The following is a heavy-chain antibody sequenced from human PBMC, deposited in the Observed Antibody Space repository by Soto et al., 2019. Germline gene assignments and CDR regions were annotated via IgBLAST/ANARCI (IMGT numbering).Heavy chain of an antibody. CDR1: GFTFSNYN. V-gene: IGHV3-48*02. D-gene: IGHD6-19*01. Sequence: PGWSLRLSCAASGFTFSNYNMNWVRQAPGKGLEWIAYIGSSSSIIFYADSVKGRFTISRDNAKSSLFLQMNSLRDEDTAVYYCAREGILSVCGQGTAVIGSA. J-gene: IGHJ4*02. CDR3: AREGILSV. CDR2: IGSSSSII.